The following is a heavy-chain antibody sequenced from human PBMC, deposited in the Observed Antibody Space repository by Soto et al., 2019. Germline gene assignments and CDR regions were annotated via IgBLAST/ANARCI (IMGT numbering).Heavy chain of an antibody. CDR3: ARLTSTWYSSGHFDY. CDR1: GGSISSYY. V-gene: IGHV4-59*08. Sequence: PSETLSLTCTVSGGSISSYYWSWIRQPPGKGLEWIGYIYYSGSTNYNPSLKSRVTISVDTSKNQFSLKLSSVTAADTAVYYCARLTSTWYSSGHFDYWGQGTLVTVSS. CDR2: IYYSGST. J-gene: IGHJ4*02. D-gene: IGHD6-19*01.